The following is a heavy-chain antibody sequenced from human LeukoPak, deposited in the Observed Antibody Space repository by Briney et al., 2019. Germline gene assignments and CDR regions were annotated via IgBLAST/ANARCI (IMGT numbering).Heavy chain of an antibody. CDR1: GYTFTSYG. D-gene: IGHD3-3*01. J-gene: IGHJ3*02. CDR3: ARDRRPYRITIFGVVGPPLQNDAFDI. V-gene: IGHV1-18*01. CDR2: ISAYNGNT. Sequence: ASVKVSCKASGYTFTSYGISWVRQAPGQGLEWMGWISAYNGNTNYAQKLQGRVTMTTDTSTSTAYMELRSLRSDDTAVYYCARDRRPYRITIFGVVGPPLQNDAFDIWGQGTMVTVSS.